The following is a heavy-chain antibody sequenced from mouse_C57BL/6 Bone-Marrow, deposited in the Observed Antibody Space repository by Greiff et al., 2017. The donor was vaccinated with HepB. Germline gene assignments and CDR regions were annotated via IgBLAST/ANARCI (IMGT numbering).Heavy chain of an antibody. D-gene: IGHD1-1*01. V-gene: IGHV1-39*01. J-gene: IGHJ1*01. CDR1: GYSFTDYN. Sequence: LVESGPELVKPGASVKISCKASGYSFTDYNMHWVKQSHGKSLEWIGVINPNYGTTSYNQKFKGKATLTVDQSSSTAYMQLSSLTSGDSAVYYCAACTTGVPRWYCDVGGWGTGVTVTA. CDR3: AACTTGVPRWYCDV. CDR2: INPNYGTT.